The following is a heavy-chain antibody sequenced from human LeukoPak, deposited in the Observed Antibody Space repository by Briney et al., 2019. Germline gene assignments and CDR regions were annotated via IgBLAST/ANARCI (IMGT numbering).Heavy chain of an antibody. Sequence: GGSLRLSCAASGFTFSIYWMSWVRQAPGKGLEWVSGTIGSGATTFYADSVKGRFTISRDNSKNTLFLQMNSLRAEDTAVYYCAKETDYYGSGSGYWGQGTLVTVSS. CDR2: TIGSGATT. V-gene: IGHV3-23*01. CDR1: GFTFSIYW. CDR3: AKETDYYGSGSGY. J-gene: IGHJ4*02. D-gene: IGHD3-10*01.